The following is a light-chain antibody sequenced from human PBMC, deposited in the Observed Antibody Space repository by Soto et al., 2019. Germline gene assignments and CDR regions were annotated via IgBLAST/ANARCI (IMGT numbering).Light chain of an antibody. CDR3: QQNYCIPIT. CDR2: AAS. Sequence: DMHMTQSPASRSASIVDRARITFLASHSISTYLSWYHQKPGKAPDLLIYAASSFQSGVPSRFSGSGSRTDFTLTITLLPPEYFATYCYQQNYCIPITFGQGTRLEIK. J-gene: IGKJ5*01. V-gene: IGKV1-39*01. CDR1: HSISTY.